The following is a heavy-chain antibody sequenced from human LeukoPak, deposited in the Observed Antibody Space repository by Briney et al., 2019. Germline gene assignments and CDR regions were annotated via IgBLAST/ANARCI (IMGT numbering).Heavy chain of an antibody. J-gene: IGHJ4*02. Sequence: GGSLRLSCAASGFTFSSYAMKWVRQAPGKGLEWVSYISGSGNTIYYADSVKGRFSISRDNADNTLYLQLNSLRAEDTAVYYCARVSFCPRCHFDYWGQGTLVTVSS. CDR1: GFTFSSYA. V-gene: IGHV3-48*03. CDR2: ISGSGNTI. D-gene: IGHD2/OR15-2a*01. CDR3: ARVSFCPRCHFDY.